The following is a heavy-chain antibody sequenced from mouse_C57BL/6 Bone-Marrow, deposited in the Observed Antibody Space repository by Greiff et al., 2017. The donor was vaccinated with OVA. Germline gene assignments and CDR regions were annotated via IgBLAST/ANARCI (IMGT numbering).Heavy chain of an antibody. CDR1: GYTFTSYC. CDR2: INPSNGGT. CDR3: ARGDYGSSWYFDV. J-gene: IGHJ1*03. V-gene: IGHV1-53*01. D-gene: IGHD1-1*01. Sequence: QVQLQQPGTELVKPGASVKLSCKASGYTFTSYCMHWVKQRPGQGLEWIGNINPSNGGTNYNEKFKSKATLTVDKSSSTAYMQLSSLTSEDSAVYYCARGDYGSSWYFDVWGTGTTVTVSS.